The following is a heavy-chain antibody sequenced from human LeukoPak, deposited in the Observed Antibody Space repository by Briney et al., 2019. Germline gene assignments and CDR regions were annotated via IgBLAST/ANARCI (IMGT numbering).Heavy chain of an antibody. Sequence: GGSLRLSCEVSGFTLSSYTMNWVRQAPGKGLEWVSSISSSSSYIYYADSVKGRFAISRDNARNSLYLQMNSLRAEDTAVYYCARDYLLAFDIWGQGTMVTVSS. CDR2: ISSSSSYI. CDR1: GFTLSSYT. CDR3: ARDYLLAFDI. D-gene: IGHD3-10*01. J-gene: IGHJ3*02. V-gene: IGHV3-21*01.